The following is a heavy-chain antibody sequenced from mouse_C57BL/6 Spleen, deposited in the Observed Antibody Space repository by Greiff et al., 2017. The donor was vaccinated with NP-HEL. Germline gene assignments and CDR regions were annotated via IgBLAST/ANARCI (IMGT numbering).Heavy chain of an antibody. J-gene: IGHJ1*03. D-gene: IGHD1-1*01. Sequence: EVKLMESGEGLVKPGGSLKLSCAASGFTFSSYAMSWVRQTPEKRLEWVAYISSGGDYIYYADTVKGRFTISRDNARNTLYLQMSSLKSEDTAMYYCTRGEGHYYGSSHWYFDVWGTGTTVTVSS. CDR2: ISSGGDYI. CDR1: GFTFSSYA. CDR3: TRGEGHYYGSSHWYFDV. V-gene: IGHV5-9-1*02.